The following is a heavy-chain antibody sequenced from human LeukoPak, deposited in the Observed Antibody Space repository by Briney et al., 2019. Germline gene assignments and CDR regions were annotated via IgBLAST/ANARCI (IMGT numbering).Heavy chain of an antibody. D-gene: IGHD3-22*01. V-gene: IGHV3-30*18. CDR3: AKDPPASYYYDSSGHDY. Sequence: GGSLRLSCAASGFTFSSYGMHWVRQAPGKGLEWVAVISYDGRNKYYADSVKGRFTISRDNSKNTLYLQMNSLRAEDTAVYYCAKDPPASYYYDSSGHDYWGQGTLVTVSS. CDR2: ISYDGRNK. J-gene: IGHJ4*02. CDR1: GFTFSSYG.